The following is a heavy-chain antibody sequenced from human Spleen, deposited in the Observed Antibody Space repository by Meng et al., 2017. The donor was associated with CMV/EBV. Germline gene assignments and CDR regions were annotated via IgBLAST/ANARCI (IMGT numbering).Heavy chain of an antibody. J-gene: IGHJ4*02. CDR3: ARGQSSTSCYSH. D-gene: IGHD2-2*01. CDR1: GYTFTTYG. V-gene: IGHV1-18*01. CDR2: ISADTINI. Sequence: ASVKVSCKASGYTFTTYGVTWVRQAPGQGLEWMGWISADTININYAQKFQGRVTLTTDTSTTTAYMELRSLTSDDTATYYCARGQSSTSCYSHWGQGTLVTVSS.